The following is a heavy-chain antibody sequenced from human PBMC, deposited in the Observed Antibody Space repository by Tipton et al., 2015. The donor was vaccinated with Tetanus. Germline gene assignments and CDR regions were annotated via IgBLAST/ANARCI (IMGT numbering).Heavy chain of an antibody. Sequence: QLVQSGAEVKKPGASVKVSCKASGYTFTSYDINWVRQATGQGLEWMGWMNPNSGNTGYAQKFQGRVTMTRNTSISTAYMELSSMRSEDATVYCCARGSVGCSSTSCYCGYGMDVCGQGTTVTVSS. CDR1: GYTFTSYD. D-gene: IGHD2-2*01. V-gene: IGHV1-8*01. J-gene: IGHJ6*01. CDR2: MNPNSGNT. CDR3: ARGSVGCSSTSCYCGYGMDV.